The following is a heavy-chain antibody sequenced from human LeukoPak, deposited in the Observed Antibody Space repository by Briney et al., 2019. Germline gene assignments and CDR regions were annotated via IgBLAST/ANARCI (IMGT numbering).Heavy chain of an antibody. V-gene: IGHV3-53*01. J-gene: IGHJ4*02. CDR1: GFTVSSKY. CDR3: AKGLGYCGRPACYEDY. D-gene: IGHD2-15*01. Sequence: RVSLRLSCAASGFTVSSKYMSWVRQAPGKGLEWVTVIYSGGNTYYADSVKGRFTISRDNSKNSLYLQMNSLRVEDTAVYYCAKGLGYCGRPACYEDYWGQGTLVTVSS. CDR2: IYSGGNT.